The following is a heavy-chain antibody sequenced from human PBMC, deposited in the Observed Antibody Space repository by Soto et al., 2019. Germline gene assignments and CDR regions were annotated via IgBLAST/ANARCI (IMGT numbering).Heavy chain of an antibody. Sequence: GASLKVSCKASGYTFTSYYMHWVRQAPGQGLEWMGIINPSGGSTSYAQKFQGRVTMTRDTSTSTVYMELSSLRSEDTAVYYCARDIEVVAATTGDWFDPWGQGTLVTVSS. V-gene: IGHV1-46*01. J-gene: IGHJ5*02. CDR2: INPSGGST. CDR3: ARDIEVVAATTGDWFDP. CDR1: GYTFTSYY. D-gene: IGHD2-15*01.